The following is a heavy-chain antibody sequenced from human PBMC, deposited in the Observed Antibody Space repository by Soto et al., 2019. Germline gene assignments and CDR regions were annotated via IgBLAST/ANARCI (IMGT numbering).Heavy chain of an antibody. CDR1: GGSFSGHY. V-gene: IGHV4-34*01. J-gene: IGHJ4*02. CDR2: IDHSGST. Sequence: SETLSLTCVVYGGSFSGHYWSWIRQPPGKGLEWIGEIDHSGSTNYNPSLKSRVTISVDTSKNQFSLKLNSVTAADTAVYYCAALDAYWGQGTLVPVSS. CDR3: AALDAY.